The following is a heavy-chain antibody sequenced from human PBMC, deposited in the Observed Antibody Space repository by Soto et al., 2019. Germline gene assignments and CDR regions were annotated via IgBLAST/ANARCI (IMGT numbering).Heavy chain of an antibody. D-gene: IGHD3-22*01. CDR2: IKQDGSEK. Sequence: PGGSLRLSCAASGFTFSSYWMSWVRQAPGKGLEWVANIKQDGSEKYYVDSVKGRFTISRDNAKNSLYLQMNSLRGEDTAVYYCARNSRVYDSSGYYFGAFDIWGQDTMVTASS. J-gene: IGHJ3*02. CDR1: GFTFSSYW. CDR3: ARNSRVYDSSGYYFGAFDI. V-gene: IGHV3-7*03.